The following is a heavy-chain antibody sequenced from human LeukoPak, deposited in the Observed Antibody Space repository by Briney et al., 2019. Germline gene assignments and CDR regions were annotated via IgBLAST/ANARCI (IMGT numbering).Heavy chain of an antibody. CDR3: AKDRSGGDYDAFDI. D-gene: IGHD2-21*02. CDR2: IWYDGSNK. V-gene: IGHV3-33*06. J-gene: IGHJ3*02. Sequence: GRSRRLSCAASGFTFSSYGMHWVRQAPGKGLEWVAVIWYDGSNKYYADSVKGRFTISRDNSKNTLYLQMNSLRAEDAAVYYCAKDRSGGDYDAFDIWGQGTMVTVSS. CDR1: GFTFSSYG.